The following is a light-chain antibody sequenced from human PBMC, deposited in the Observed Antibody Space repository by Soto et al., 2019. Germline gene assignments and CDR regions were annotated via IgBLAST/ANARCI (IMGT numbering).Light chain of an antibody. CDR3: QQDDSYPRT. Sequence: AIRMTQSPSSFSASTGDGFTITCRASQGISSYLAWYQQKPGKAPKLLIYAASTLQSGVPSRFSGSGSGTDFTLTISCLQSEDFPTYYWQQDDSYPRTFGQGTKVEIK. CDR1: QGISSY. CDR2: AAS. V-gene: IGKV1-8*01. J-gene: IGKJ1*01.